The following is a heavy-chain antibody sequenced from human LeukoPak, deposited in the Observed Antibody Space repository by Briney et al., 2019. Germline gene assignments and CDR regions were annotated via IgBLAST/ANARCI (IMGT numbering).Heavy chain of an antibody. CDR1: GFTFTSSA. Sequence: SVTVSCMASGFTFTSSAMQWVRQARGQRLAWIGWIVVGSGNTNYAQKFQERVTITRDMSTSTAYMELSSLRSEDTAVYYCAAVHLGMQFLDYWGQGTLVTVSS. CDR2: IVVGSGNT. V-gene: IGHV1-58*02. CDR3: AAVHLGMQFLDY. J-gene: IGHJ4*02. D-gene: IGHD3-3*02.